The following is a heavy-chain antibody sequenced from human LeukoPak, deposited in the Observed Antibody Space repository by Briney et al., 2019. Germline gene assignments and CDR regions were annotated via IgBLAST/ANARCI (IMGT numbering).Heavy chain of an antibody. J-gene: IGHJ6*02. CDR2: VESGGDT. V-gene: IGHV3-53*01. CDR3: ARVGSYYDMDV. Sequence: SGGSLRLSCAASGFSVTSKYTNWVRQAPGRGLEWVLVVESGGDTSYANSVKGRFTVSRDIFQNTLYLQMNNLRAEDTAVYYCARVGSYYDMDVWGQGTTVTVSS. CDR1: GFSVTSKY. D-gene: IGHD3-10*01.